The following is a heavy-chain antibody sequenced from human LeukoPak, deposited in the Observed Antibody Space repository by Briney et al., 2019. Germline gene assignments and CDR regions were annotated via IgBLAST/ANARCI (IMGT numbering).Heavy chain of an antibody. D-gene: IGHD3-22*01. J-gene: IGHJ4*02. Sequence: SETLSLTCTVSGGSISSSSYYWGWIRQPPWKGLEWIGSIYYSGSTYYNPSLKSRVTISVDTSKNQFSLKLSSVTAADTAVYYCASITMIVVVDYWGQGTLVTVSS. CDR1: GGSISSSSYY. CDR2: IYYSGST. CDR3: ASITMIVVVDY. V-gene: IGHV4-39*01.